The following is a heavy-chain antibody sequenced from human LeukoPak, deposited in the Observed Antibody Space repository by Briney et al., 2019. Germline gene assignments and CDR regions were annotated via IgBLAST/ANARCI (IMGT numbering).Heavy chain of an antibody. Sequence: GSSVKVSCKASGGTFSSYAISWVRRAPGQGLEWMGGIIPIFGTANYAQKFQGRVTITTDESTSTAYMELSSLRSEDTAVYYCARSSTGVKGDAFDIWGQGTMVTVSS. CDR2: IIPIFGTA. V-gene: IGHV1-69*05. CDR1: GGTFSSYA. D-gene: IGHD1-14*01. CDR3: ARSSTGVKGDAFDI. J-gene: IGHJ3*02.